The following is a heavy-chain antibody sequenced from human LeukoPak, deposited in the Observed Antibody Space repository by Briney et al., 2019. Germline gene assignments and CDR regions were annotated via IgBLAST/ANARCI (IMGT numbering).Heavy chain of an antibody. CDR1: GGSFSGYY. D-gene: IGHD2-2*01. J-gene: IGHJ4*02. V-gene: IGHV4-34*01. CDR3: ARVPAAMPFDY. CDR2: INHSGST. Sequence: KPSETLSLTCAVYGGSFSGYYWSWIRQPPGEGLEWIGEINHSGSTNYNPSLKSRVTISVDTSKNQFSLKLSSVTAADTAVYYCARVPAAMPFDYWGQGTLVTVSS.